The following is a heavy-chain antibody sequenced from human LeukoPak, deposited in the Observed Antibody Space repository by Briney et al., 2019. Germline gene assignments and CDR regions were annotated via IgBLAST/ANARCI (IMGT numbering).Heavy chain of an antibody. CDR1: GYTFTSYG. D-gene: IGHD3-3*01. V-gene: IGHV1-18*01. J-gene: IGHJ6*02. CDR2: ISADNGNT. Sequence: ASVKVSCKASGYTFTSYGISWVRQAPGQGLEWMGWISADNGNTNYAQKLQGRVTMTTDTSTSTAYMELRSLRSDDTAVYYCARLNPLFWSGYHNYYYGMDVWGQGTTVTVSS. CDR3: ARLNPLFWSGYHNYYYGMDV.